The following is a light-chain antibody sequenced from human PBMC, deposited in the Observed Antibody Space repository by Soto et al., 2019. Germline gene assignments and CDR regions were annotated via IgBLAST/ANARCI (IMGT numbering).Light chain of an antibody. J-gene: IGKJ4*01. CDR3: QQYNTSPLT. V-gene: IGKV3-15*01. Sequence: IVMTQSPGTLSVSPGERATLSCRASQSVSRNLAWYQQKPGQAPRLLIYGASTGATGIPARFSGSGSGTDFTLTISSLQSQDFAVSYCQQYNTSPLTFGGRTNVHIK. CDR1: QSVSRN. CDR2: GAS.